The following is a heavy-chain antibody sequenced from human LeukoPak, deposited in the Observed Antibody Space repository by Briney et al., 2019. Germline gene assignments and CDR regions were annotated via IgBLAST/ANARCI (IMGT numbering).Heavy chain of an antibody. CDR3: ARHQAAYYYDSSGLDY. J-gene: IGHJ4*02. V-gene: IGHV4-59*08. D-gene: IGHD3-22*01. CDR1: GGSISSYY. Sequence: SETLPLTCTVSGGSISSYYWSWIRQPPGKGLEWIGYIYYSGSTNYNPSLKSRVTISVDTSKNQFSLKLSSVTAADTAVYYCARHQAAYYYDSSGLDYWGQGTLVTVSS. CDR2: IYYSGST.